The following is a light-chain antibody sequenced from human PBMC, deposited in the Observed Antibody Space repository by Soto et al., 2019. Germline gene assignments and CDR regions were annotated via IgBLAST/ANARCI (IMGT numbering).Light chain of an antibody. J-gene: IGKJ4*01. CDR1: QGINNY. Sequence: DTQMTQSPTSLSASVGDSVTITCRASQGINNYLAWYQQKPGKVPVLLIYSASTLKAGIPSRFSGSGAGTDFTLTISSLQPEDFATYYCQQSYTTPLTFGGGTKVEIK. CDR3: QQSYTTPLT. CDR2: SAS. V-gene: IGKV1-27*01.